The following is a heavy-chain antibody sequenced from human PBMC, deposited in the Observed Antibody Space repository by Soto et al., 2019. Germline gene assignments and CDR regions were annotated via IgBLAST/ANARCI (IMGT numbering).Heavy chain of an antibody. J-gene: IGHJ4*02. CDR1: GYTITSYG. Sequence: ASLNVSRKASGYTITSYGISWVRQEHGQGLEWMGWISAYNGNTNYAQKLQGRVTMTTDTSTSTAYMELRSLRSDDTAVYYCARDLPRRYCTNGVCQNCGGDCYDYWGQGTLVTVSS. CDR2: ISAYNGNT. D-gene: IGHD2-8*01. V-gene: IGHV1-18*04. CDR3: ARDLPRRYCTNGVCQNCGGDCYDY.